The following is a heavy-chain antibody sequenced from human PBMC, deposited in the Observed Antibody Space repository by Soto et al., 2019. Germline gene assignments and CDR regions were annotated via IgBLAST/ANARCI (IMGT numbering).Heavy chain of an antibody. Sequence: GGSLRLSCAASGFTVSSNYMSWVRQAPGKGLEWVSVIYSGGSTYYADSVKGRFTISRDNSKNTLYLQMNSLRAEDTAVYYCARAPVDTATDYYYGMDVWGQGTTVTVSS. D-gene: IGHD5-18*01. CDR3: ARAPVDTATDYYYGMDV. J-gene: IGHJ6*02. CDR2: IYSGGST. V-gene: IGHV3-53*01. CDR1: GFTVSSNY.